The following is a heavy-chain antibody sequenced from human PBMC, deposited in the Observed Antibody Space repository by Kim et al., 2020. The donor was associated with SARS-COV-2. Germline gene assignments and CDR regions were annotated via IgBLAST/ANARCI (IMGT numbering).Heavy chain of an antibody. D-gene: IGHD1-26*01. V-gene: IGHV4-39*01. CDR1: GGSISSSSYY. CDR2: IYYSGST. J-gene: IGHJ6*02. CDR3: ARQSSGRGLGMDV. Sequence: SETLSLTCTVSGGSISSSSYYWGWIRQPPGKGLEWIGSIYYSGSTYYNPSLKSRVTISVDTSKNQFSLKLSSVTAADTAVYYCARQSSGRGLGMDVWGQGTTVTVSS.